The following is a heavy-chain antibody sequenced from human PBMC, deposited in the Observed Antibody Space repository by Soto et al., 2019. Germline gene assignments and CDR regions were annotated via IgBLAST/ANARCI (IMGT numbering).Heavy chain of an antibody. Sequence: SLRLSCEASGFTFNTYSMHWVRQPPGKGLEWLAAIWYDGTQKYYADSVKGRFIISGGNSKKTLYLEMNSLRAEDTAVYYCARAGGTTVTGLWHFDSWGQGTLVTVS. CDR3: ARAGGTTVTGLWHFDS. J-gene: IGHJ4*02. CDR2: IWYDGTQK. CDR1: GFTFNTYS. V-gene: IGHV3-33*01. D-gene: IGHD4-17*01.